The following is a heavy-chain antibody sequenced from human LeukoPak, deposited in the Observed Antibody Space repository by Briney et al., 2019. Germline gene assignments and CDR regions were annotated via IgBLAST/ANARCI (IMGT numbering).Heavy chain of an antibody. CDR1: GFTFSRYA. CDR2: ISGSGGST. Sequence: GGSLRLSCAASGFTFSRYAMSWVRQAPGKGLEWVSAISGSGGSTYYADSVKGRFTISRDNSKNTLYLQMNSLRAEDTAVYYCAKTRGFGELLMFDYWGQGTLVTVSS. V-gene: IGHV3-23*01. CDR3: AKTRGFGELLMFDY. D-gene: IGHD3-10*01. J-gene: IGHJ4*02.